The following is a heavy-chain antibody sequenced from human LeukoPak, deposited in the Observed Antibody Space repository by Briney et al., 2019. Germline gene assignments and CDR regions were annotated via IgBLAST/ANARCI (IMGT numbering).Heavy chain of an antibody. CDR1: GFTFSSYA. D-gene: IGHD3-10*01. V-gene: IGHV3-23*01. CDR2: ISGSGGST. Sequence: GGSLRLPCAASGFTFSSYAMSWVRQAPGKGLEWVSAISGSGGSTYYADSMKGRFTISRDNSKNTLYLQMNSLRAEDTAVYYCAKDTYGSGSPDYWGQGTLVTVSS. CDR3: AKDTYGSGSPDY. J-gene: IGHJ4*02.